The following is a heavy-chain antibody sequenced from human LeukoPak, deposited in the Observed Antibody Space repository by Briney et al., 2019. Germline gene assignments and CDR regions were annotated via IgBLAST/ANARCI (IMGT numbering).Heavy chain of an antibody. J-gene: IGHJ4*02. CDR3: AKDPWRGTVASYFDY. CDR1: GFNFRSYW. V-gene: IGHV3-7*05. Sequence: GGSLRLSCAASGFNFRSYWMKWVRQAPGKGLEWVANIKEDGSKKCYVDSVKGRFTISRDNSNNTLCLQMDSLRAEDTAVYYCAKDPWRGTVASYFDYWGQGNLVTVSS. D-gene: IGHD4-23*01. CDR2: IKEDGSKK.